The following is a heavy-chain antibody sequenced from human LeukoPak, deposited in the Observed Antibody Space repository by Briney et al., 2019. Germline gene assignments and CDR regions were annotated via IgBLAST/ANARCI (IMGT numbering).Heavy chain of an antibody. D-gene: IGHD6-19*01. CDR3: ARGPIAVAGPGDLDY. CDR1: GYTFTSYG. J-gene: IGHJ4*02. CDR2: ISAYNGNT. V-gene: IGHV1-18*01. Sequence: ASVKVSCKASGYTFTSYGISWVRQAPGQGLEWMGWISAYNGNTNYAQKLQGKVTMTTDTSTSTAYMELRSLRSDDTAVYYCARGPIAVAGPGDLDYWSQGTLVTVSS.